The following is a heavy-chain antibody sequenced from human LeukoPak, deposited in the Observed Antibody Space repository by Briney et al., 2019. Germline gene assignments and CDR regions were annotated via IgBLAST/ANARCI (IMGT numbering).Heavy chain of an antibody. Sequence: ASVKVSCKASGYIFTSYSMHWVRRAPGQGLEWMGIINPSGGTTNYAQKFQGRVTMSRNTSISTAYMELGSLRSEDTAVYYCARVPRRGERFDPWGQGTLVTVSS. CDR3: ARVPRRGERFDP. CDR2: INPSGGTT. CDR1: GYIFTSYS. V-gene: IGHV1-46*01. D-gene: IGHD3-10*01. J-gene: IGHJ5*02.